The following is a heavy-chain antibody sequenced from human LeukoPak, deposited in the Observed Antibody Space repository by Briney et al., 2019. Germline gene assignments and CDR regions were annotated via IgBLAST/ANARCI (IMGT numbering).Heavy chain of an antibody. CDR2: ISNTGGDI. J-gene: IGHJ4*02. V-gene: IGHV3-23*01. D-gene: IGHD3-10*01. CDR1: GFTFSSYA. CDR3: AQVSCTYYFFDS. Sequence: GGSLRLSCAASGFTFSSYAMIWVRLAPGKGLEWVSTISNTGGDIYYADSVKGRFTISRDNSRNTLYLHLNSLRAEDTAVYHCAQVSCTYYFFDSWGQGTLVTVSS.